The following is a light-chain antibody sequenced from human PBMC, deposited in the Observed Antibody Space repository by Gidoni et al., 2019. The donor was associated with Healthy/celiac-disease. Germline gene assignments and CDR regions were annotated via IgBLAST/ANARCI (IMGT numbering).Light chain of an antibody. CDR2: GNS. J-gene: IGLJ3*02. Sequence: QSVLTQPPSVSGAPGQGVTISCTGSSSTIGAGYDVHWYQQLPGTAPKVLIYGNSNRPSGIPDRFSGSKSGTSASLAITGLQAEDEADYYCQSYDSSLSGHWVFGGGTKLTVL. CDR1: SSTIGAGYD. CDR3: QSYDSSLSGHWV. V-gene: IGLV1-40*01.